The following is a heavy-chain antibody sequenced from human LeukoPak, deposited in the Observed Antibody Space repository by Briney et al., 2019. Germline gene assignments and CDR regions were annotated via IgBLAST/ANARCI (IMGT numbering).Heavy chain of an antibody. D-gene: IGHD6-13*01. Sequence: PSETLSLTCAVSGGSISSSNWWSWVRQPPGKGLEWIGEIYHSGSTNYNPSLKSRVTISVDKSKNQFSLKLSSVTAADTAVYYCARGRIAAAGTLDYWGQGTLVTVSS. CDR1: GGSISSSNW. J-gene: IGHJ4*02. CDR2: IYHSGST. V-gene: IGHV4-4*02. CDR3: ARGRIAAAGTLDY.